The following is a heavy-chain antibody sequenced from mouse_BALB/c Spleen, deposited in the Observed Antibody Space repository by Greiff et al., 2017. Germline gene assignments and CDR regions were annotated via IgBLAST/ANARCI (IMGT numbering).Heavy chain of an antibody. J-gene: IGHJ1*01. Sequence: EVKLVESGGGLVKPGGSLKLSCAASGFTFSSYAMSWVRQTPEKRLEWVASISSGGSTYYPDSVKGRFTISRDNARNILYLQMSSLRSEDTAMYYCARERAIYGNYWYFDVWGAGTTVTVSS. CDR3: ARERAIYGNYWYFDV. V-gene: IGHV5-6-5*01. CDR2: ISSGGST. D-gene: IGHD2-1*01. CDR1: GFTFSSYA.